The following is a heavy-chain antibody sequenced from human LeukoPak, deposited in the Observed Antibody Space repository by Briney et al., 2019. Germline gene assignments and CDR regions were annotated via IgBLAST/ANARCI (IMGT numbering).Heavy chain of an antibody. Sequence: PGGSLRLSCAASGFTFSDYYMSWVRQAPGKGLEWVSYISSSSSYTNYADSVKGRFTISRDNAKNSLYLQMNSLRAEDTAVYYCARDLGVGATFCPDPWGQGTLVTVSS. V-gene: IGHV3-11*06. CDR2: ISSSSSYT. CDR1: GFTFSDYY. D-gene: IGHD1-26*01. J-gene: IGHJ5*02. CDR3: ARDLGVGATFCPDP.